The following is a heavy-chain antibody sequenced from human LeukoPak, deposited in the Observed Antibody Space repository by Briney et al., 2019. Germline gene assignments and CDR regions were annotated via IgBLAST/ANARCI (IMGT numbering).Heavy chain of an antibody. V-gene: IGHV3-30*18. CDR2: ISYDGSNK. CDR3: AKERQWLVLIPFMDV. CDR1: GFTFSSYG. D-gene: IGHD6-19*01. J-gene: IGHJ6*02. Sequence: GGSLRLSCAASGFTFSSYGMHWVRQAPGKGLEWVAVISYDGSNKYYADSVKGRFTISRDNSKNTLYLQMNSLRAEDTAVYYCAKERQWLVLIPFMDVWGQGTTVTVSS.